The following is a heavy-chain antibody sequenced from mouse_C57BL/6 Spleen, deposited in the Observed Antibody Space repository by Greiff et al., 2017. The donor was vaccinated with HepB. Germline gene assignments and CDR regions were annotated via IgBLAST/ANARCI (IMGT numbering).Heavy chain of an antibody. V-gene: IGHV1-80*01. J-gene: IGHJ2*01. D-gene: IGHD3-1*01. CDR1: GYAFSSYW. CDR2: IYPGDGDT. Sequence: VQLKESGAELVKPGASVKISCKASGYAFSSYWMNWVKQRPGKGLEWIGQIYPGDGDTNYNGKFKGKATLTADKSSSTAYMRLSSLTSEDSAVYCCAREGLTYFDYWGQGTTLTVSS. CDR3: AREGLTYFDY.